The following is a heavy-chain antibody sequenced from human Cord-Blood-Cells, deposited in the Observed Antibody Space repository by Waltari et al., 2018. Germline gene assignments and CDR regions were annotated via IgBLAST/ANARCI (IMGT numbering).Heavy chain of an antibody. J-gene: IGHJ5*02. D-gene: IGHD6-13*01. Sequence: QVQLVQSGAEVKKPGASVKVSCKASGYTFTGYYMPWVRQAPGQGLEWMGWINPNSGGTNYAQKFQGRVTMTRDTSISTAYMELSRLRSDDTAVYYCARVLLWGGSSLSRDWFDPWGQGTLVTVSS. CDR2: INPNSGGT. CDR1: GYTFTGYY. CDR3: ARVLLWGGSSLSRDWFDP. V-gene: IGHV1-2*02.